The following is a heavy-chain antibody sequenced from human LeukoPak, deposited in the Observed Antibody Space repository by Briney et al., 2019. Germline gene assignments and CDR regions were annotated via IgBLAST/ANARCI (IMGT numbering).Heavy chain of an antibody. V-gene: IGHV4-38-2*01. CDR2: IYHSGST. J-gene: IGHJ3*02. Sequence: SETLSLTCAVSGYLISSGYYWGWIRQPPGKGLEWIGSIYHSGSTQYNPSLTSRVTISVDTSKNQFSLKFNSVTAGDRAVYYCARHQFEDHDVFDIWGQGTMVTVSS. CDR3: ARHQFEDHDVFDI. D-gene: IGHD3-10*01. CDR1: GYLISSGYY.